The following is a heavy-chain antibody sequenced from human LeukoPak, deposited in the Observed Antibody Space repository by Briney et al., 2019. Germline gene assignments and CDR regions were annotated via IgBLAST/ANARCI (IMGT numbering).Heavy chain of an antibody. D-gene: IGHD3-22*01. CDR3: ASSGGSYYDSSGYYYAFDI. CDR1: GGSISSGVYS. J-gene: IGHJ3*02. V-gene: IGHV4-30-4*07. CDR2: IYYSGST. Sequence: SETLSLTCAVSGGSISSGVYSWSWIRQPPGKGLEWIGYIYYSGSTYYNPSLKSRVTISVDTSKNQFSLKLSSVTAADTAVYYCASSGGSYYDSSGYYYAFDIWGQGTMVTVSS.